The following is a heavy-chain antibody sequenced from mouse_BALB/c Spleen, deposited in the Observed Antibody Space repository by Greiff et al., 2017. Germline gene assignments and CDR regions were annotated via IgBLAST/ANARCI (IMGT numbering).Heavy chain of an antibody. CDR2: INPSTGYT. Sequence: VQLQQSGAELAKPGASVKMSCKASGYTFTSYWMHWVNQRPGQGLEWIGYINPSTGYTEYNQKFKDKATLTADKSSSTAYMQLSSLTSEDSAVYYCARRQLGPPFDYWGQGTTLTVSS. J-gene: IGHJ2*01. CDR1: GYTFTSYW. V-gene: IGHV1-7*01. CDR3: ARRQLGPPFDY. D-gene: IGHD3-2*01.